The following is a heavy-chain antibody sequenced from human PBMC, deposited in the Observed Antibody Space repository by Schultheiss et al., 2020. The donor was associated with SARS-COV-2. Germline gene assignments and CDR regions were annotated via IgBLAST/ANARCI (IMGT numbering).Heavy chain of an antibody. J-gene: IGHJ4*02. V-gene: IGHV1-18*01. Sequence: ASVKVSCKASGYTFTSYGISWVRQAPGQGLEWMGWISAYNGNTNYAQKLQGRVTITADKSTSTAYMELSSLRSEDTAVYYCARVGHVTSPPHSRNPQYYWGQGTQVTVSS. CDR2: ISAYNGNT. CDR3: ARVGHVTSPPHSRNPQYY. D-gene: IGHD3-16*01. CDR1: GYTFTSYG.